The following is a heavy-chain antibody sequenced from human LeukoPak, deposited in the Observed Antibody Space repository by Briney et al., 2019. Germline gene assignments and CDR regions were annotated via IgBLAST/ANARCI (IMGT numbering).Heavy chain of an antibody. CDR2: IYYSGST. J-gene: IGHJ5*02. V-gene: IGHV4-59*01. CDR1: GGSISSYY. CDR3: ARLLTGGWFDP. D-gene: IGHD1-26*01. Sequence: PSETLSLTCTVSGGSISSYYWSWIRQPPGKGLEWIGYIYYSGSTNYNPSLKSRVTISVDTSKNQFSLKLSSVTAADTAVYYCARLLTGGWFDPWGQGTLVTVSS.